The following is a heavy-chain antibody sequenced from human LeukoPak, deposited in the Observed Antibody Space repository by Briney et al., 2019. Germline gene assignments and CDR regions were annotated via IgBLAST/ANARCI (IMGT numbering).Heavy chain of an antibody. CDR2: ISAYNGNT. J-gene: IGHJ6*02. Sequence: GASVKVSCKAYGYTFTSYGISWVRQAPGQGLEWMGWISAYNGNTNYAQKLQGRVTMTTDTSTSTAYMELRSLRSDDTAVYYCARDRRAVVGATYYYYYGMDVWGQGTTVTVSS. D-gene: IGHD1-26*01. V-gene: IGHV1-18*01. CDR1: GYTFTSYG. CDR3: ARDRRAVVGATYYYYYGMDV.